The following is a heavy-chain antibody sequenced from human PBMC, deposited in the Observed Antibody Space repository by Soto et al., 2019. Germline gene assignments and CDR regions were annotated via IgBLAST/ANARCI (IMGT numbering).Heavy chain of an antibody. Sequence: SETLSLTCAVSGGSIGTSAYYWGWIRQAPGKGLEWIGSINHSGNTYLSPSLKDRVTMSVDTSRNSFSLKLRSATAADTGLYYCSRRAPEGFDPWGQGTLVTVSS. J-gene: IGHJ5*02. CDR3: SRRAPEGFDP. V-gene: IGHV4-39*01. CDR2: INHSGNT. CDR1: GGSIGTSAYY.